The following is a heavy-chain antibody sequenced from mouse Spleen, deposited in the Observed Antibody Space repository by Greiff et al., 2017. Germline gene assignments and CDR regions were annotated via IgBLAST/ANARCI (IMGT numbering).Heavy chain of an antibody. V-gene: IGHV1-7*01. J-gene: IGHJ3*01. Sequence: QVHVKQSGAELAKPGASVKLSCKASGYTFTSYWMHWVKRRPGQGLEWIGYINPSSGYTKYNQKFKDKATLTADKSSSTAYMQLSSLTYEDSAVYYCARCGTTAPFAYWGQGTLVTVSA. CDR2: INPSSGYT. CDR1: GYTFTSYW. CDR3: ARCGTTAPFAY. D-gene: IGHD1-2*01.